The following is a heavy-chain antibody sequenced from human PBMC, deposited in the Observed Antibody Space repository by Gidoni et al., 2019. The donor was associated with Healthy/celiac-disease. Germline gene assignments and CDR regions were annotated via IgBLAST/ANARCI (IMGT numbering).Heavy chain of an antibody. CDR3: ARGNGVLDH. CDR2: INTDGSIT. D-gene: IGHD2-8*01. J-gene: IGHJ4*02. V-gene: IGHV3-74*01. CDR1: GFTFSYYY. Sequence: EVQLVESGGGLVQPGGSLRLSCAGSGFTFSYYYMHWVRQVPGKGLVWVSHINTDGSITSYADSVKGRFTFSRDNAKNTLYLHMDSLRAEDTAVYYCARGNGVLDHWGQGTLVTVSS.